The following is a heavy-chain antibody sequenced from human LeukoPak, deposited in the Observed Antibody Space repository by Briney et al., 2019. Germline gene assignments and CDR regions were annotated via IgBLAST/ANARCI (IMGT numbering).Heavy chain of an antibody. CDR1: GFTVSSNY. Sequence: GSLRLSCAASGFTVSSNYMSWVRQAPGKGLEWIGSIYYSGSTYYNPSLKSRVTISVDTSKNQFSLKLSSVTAADTAVYYCARDVYWGQGTLVTVSS. CDR2: IYYSGST. J-gene: IGHJ4*02. CDR3: ARDVY. V-gene: IGHV4-39*07.